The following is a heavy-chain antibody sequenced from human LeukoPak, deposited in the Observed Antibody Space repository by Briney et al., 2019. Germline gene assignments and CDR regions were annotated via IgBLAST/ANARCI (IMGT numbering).Heavy chain of an antibody. D-gene: IGHD2-8*01. Sequence: SETLSLTCIVSGGSISNTTYYWGWIRQPPGKGLEWIGSIYYSGSTWYNPSLKSRVTVSADTSKNQFSLKLTSVTAADTAVYYCARDRACSNGVCSYFDYWGQGTVVTVSS. V-gene: IGHV4-39*01. CDR3: ARDRACSNGVCSYFDY. J-gene: IGHJ4*02. CDR2: IYYSGST. CDR1: GGSISNTTYY.